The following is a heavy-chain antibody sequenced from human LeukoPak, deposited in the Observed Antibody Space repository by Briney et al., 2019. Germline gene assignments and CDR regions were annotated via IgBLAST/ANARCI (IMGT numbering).Heavy chain of an antibody. Sequence: GGSLRLSCAASGFAFSSYEMNWVRQAPGKGLEWVSLISGDGGSTYYGDSVKGRFTISRDNSKNSLYLQMNSLGTEDTALYYCAKDSSGYYYVFQHWGQGTLVTVSS. CDR1: GFAFSSYE. D-gene: IGHD3-22*01. CDR3: AKDSSGYYYVFQH. J-gene: IGHJ1*01. V-gene: IGHV3-43*02. CDR2: ISGDGGST.